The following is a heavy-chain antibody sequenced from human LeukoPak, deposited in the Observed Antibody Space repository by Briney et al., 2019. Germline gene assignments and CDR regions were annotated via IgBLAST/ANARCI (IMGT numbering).Heavy chain of an antibody. CDR1: GYTFTIYD. J-gene: IGHJ5*02. CDR3: ARALIPARPARTSWFDP. D-gene: IGHD6-6*01. V-gene: IGHV1-8*01. Sequence: ASVKVSCKASGYTFTIYDINWVRQATGQGLEWMGWMNPNSGNTGYAQKFQGRVTMTRNTSISTAYMELSSLRSEDTAVYYCARALIPARPARTSWFDPWGQGTLVTVSS. CDR2: MNPNSGNT.